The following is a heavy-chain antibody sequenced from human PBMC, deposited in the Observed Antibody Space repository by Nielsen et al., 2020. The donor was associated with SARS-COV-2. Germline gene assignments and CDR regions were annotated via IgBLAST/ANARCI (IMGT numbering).Heavy chain of an antibody. CDR1: DNTFTS. V-gene: IGHV1-18*01. J-gene: IGHJ4*02. CDR2: ISTNNGNV. CDR3: ARDVNLTGYYSY. Sequence: ASVKVSCKASDNTFTSITWVRQAPGQGLEWMGRISTNNGNVKYAQNLQGRVTMTTDTSTSTVYMELKRLRSEDTAVYYCARDVNLTGYYSYWGQGTLVTVSS. D-gene: IGHD3-9*01.